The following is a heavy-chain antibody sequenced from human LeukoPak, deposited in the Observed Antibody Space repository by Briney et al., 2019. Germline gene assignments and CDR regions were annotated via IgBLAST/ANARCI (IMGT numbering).Heavy chain of an antibody. V-gene: IGHV4-39*07. Sequence: TGGSLRLSCAASGFTFSSYAMSWIRQPPGKGLEWIGSIYYSGSTYYNPSLKSRLTISVDTSKNQFSLKLTSVTAADTAVYYCARASTIFGHFAYWGRGTLVTVSS. D-gene: IGHD3-3*01. CDR2: IYYSGST. CDR1: GFTFSSYA. CDR3: ARASTIFGHFAY. J-gene: IGHJ4*02.